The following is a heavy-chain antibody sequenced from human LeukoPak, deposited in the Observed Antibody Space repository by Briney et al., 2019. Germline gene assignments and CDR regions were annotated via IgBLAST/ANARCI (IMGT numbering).Heavy chain of an antibody. D-gene: IGHD3-10*01. CDR3: AKGLASGTYGMDV. J-gene: IGHJ6*02. Sequence: GGSLRLSCAASGFTFSNYAMNWVRQAPGKGLEWVSAISGSGGSTFYADSVTGHFTISRDNSKNTLYLQMNSLRADDTAVYYCAKGLASGTYGMDVWGQGTTVTVSS. CDR1: GFTFSNYA. V-gene: IGHV3-23*01. CDR2: ISGSGGST.